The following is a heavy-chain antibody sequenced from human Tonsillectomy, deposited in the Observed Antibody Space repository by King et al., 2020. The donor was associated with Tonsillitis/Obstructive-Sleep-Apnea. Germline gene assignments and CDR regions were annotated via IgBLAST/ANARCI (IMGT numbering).Heavy chain of an antibody. CDR1: GGPISSSS. CDR3: ASSVAGTPYYYYGMDV. CDR2: IFNSGGT. D-gene: IGHD6-19*01. J-gene: IGHJ6*02. V-gene: IGHV4-59*08. Sequence: QLQESGPGLLRPSGTLSPPCTVSGGPISSSSWGGFGRPPGRGLGWFGFIFNSGGTTNTPPLKSRVTIPVDTSKNQFSLKLSSVTAADTAVYYCASSVAGTPYYYYGMDVWGQGTTVTVSS.